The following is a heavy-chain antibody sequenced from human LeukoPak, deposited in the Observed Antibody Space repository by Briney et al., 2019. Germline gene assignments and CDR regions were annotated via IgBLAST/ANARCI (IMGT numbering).Heavy chain of an antibody. Sequence: PGGSLRLSCAASGFTFSTSDMHWVRHGTGRGLEWVSAIGGVSDTDYEGSVKGRFTISRDNARDSLYLQMSSLRAEDTAVYYCVREGRSNSWNDWYCDLWGRGTLVTVSS. V-gene: IGHV3-13*04. D-gene: IGHD1-1*01. J-gene: IGHJ2*01. CDR1: GFTFSTSD. CDR3: VREGRSNSWNDWYCDL. CDR2: IGGVSDT.